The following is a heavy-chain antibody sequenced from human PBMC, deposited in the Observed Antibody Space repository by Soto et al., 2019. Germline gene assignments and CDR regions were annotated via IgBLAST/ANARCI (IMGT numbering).Heavy chain of an antibody. CDR1: GYSFTSYW. J-gene: IGHJ4*02. Sequence: GESLKISCKGSGYSFTSYWIGWVRQMPGKGLEWMGIVYPGDSDTRYSPSFQGQVTISADKSISTAYLQWSSLKASDTAMYYCARRVPRGWLQSPYYFDYWGQGTLVTVSS. V-gene: IGHV5-51*01. CDR3: ARRVPRGWLQSPYYFDY. CDR2: VYPGDSDT. D-gene: IGHD5-12*01.